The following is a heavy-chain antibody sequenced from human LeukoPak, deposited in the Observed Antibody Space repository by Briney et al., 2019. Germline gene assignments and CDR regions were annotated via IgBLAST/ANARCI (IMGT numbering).Heavy chain of an antibody. Sequence: PGGSLRLSCAASGFTFDDYGMHWVRQAPGKGLEWVSSISSSSSYIYYADSVKGRFTISRDNAKNSLYLQMNSLRAEDTAVYYCARDRIAARDWFDPWGQGTLVTVSS. CDR3: ARDRIAARDWFDP. CDR1: GFTFDDYG. V-gene: IGHV3-21*01. CDR2: ISSSSSYI. J-gene: IGHJ5*02. D-gene: IGHD6-6*01.